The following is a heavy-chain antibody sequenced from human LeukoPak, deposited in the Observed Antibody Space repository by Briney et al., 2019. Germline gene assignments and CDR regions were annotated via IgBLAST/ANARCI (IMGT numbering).Heavy chain of an antibody. J-gene: IGHJ3*02. V-gene: IGHV1-46*01. CDR1: GGTFSSYA. CDR3: ARDRPMIIVADAFDI. CDR2: INPSGGST. D-gene: IGHD3-22*01. Sequence: ASVKVSCKASGGTFSSYAISWVRQAPGQGLEWMGIINPSGGSTSYAQKFQGRVTMTRDTSTSTVYMELSSLRAEDTAVYYCARDRPMIIVADAFDIWGQGTMVTVSS.